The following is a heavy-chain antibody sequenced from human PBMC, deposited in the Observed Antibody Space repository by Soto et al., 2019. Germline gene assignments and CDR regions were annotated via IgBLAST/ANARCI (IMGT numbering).Heavy chain of an antibody. CDR1: GGSLSSSNW. D-gene: IGHD6-13*01. CDR3: ARGVGYSSSLYFGMDV. CDR2: IHHSGST. Sequence: QVQLQESGPGLVKPSGTLSLTCAVSGGSLSSSNWWTWVRQPPGKGLEWIGEIHHSGSTNYNPSPKSRVTISVDKSKSQFSLKLGSVTAADTAVYYCARGVGYSSSLYFGMDVWGQGTTVTVSS. V-gene: IGHV4-4*02. J-gene: IGHJ6*02.